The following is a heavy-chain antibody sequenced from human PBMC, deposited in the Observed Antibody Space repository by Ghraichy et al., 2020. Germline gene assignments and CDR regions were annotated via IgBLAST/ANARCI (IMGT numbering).Heavy chain of an antibody. CDR2: ISGDGGGT. CDR1: GFTFSSFA. CDR3: AREIVVVPAVMDY. Sequence: GGSLRLSCAASGFTFSSFAMHWVRQAPGKGLEWVSAISGDGGGTNYADSVKGRFTISRDNAKNTLYLQMNSLRAEDTAVYYCAREIVVVPAVMDYWGQGTLVTVSS. V-gene: IGHV3-23*01. J-gene: IGHJ4*02. D-gene: IGHD2-2*01.